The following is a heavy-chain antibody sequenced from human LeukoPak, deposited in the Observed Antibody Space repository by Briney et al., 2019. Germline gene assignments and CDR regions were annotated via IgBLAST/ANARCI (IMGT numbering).Heavy chain of an antibody. J-gene: IGHJ6*03. V-gene: IGHV1-2*02. Sequence: HEASVKVSCKASGYTFTGYYMHWVRQAPGQGLEWMGWINPNSGGTNYAQKFQGRVTMTRDTSISTAYMELGRLRSDDTAVYYCASERGIAAAGTFYYYYMDVWGKGTTVTVSS. CDR3: ASERGIAAAGTFYYYYMDV. CDR2: INPNSGGT. CDR1: GYTFTGYY. D-gene: IGHD6-13*01.